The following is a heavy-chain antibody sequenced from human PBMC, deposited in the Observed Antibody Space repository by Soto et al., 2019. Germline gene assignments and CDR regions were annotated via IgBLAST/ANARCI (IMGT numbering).Heavy chain of an antibody. CDR3: AVQGDILTGFSLDY. V-gene: IGHV4-34*01. Sequence: SETLSLTCAVYGGSFSGYYWNWIRQPPGKGLEWIGEINHSGSTYYNPSLKSRVTISVDTSKNQFSLKLSSVTAADTAVYYCAVQGDILTGFSLDYWGQGTLVTVSS. CDR2: INHSGST. J-gene: IGHJ4*02. CDR1: GGSFSGYY. D-gene: IGHD3-9*01.